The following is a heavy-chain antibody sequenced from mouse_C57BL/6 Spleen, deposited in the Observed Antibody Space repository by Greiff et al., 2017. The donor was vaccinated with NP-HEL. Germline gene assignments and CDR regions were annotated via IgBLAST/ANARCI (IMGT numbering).Heavy chain of an antibody. CDR2: IYPGDGDT. CDR3: ASQTPSDYYGSRFDY. V-gene: IGHV1-82*01. Sequence: QVQLQQSGPELVKPGASVKISCKASGYAFSSSWMNWVKQRPGKGLEWIGRIYPGDGDTNYNGKFKGKATLTADKSSSTAYMQLSSLTSEDSAVYFGASQTPSDYYGSRFDYWGQGTTLTVSS. CDR1: GYAFSSSW. J-gene: IGHJ2*01. D-gene: IGHD1-1*01.